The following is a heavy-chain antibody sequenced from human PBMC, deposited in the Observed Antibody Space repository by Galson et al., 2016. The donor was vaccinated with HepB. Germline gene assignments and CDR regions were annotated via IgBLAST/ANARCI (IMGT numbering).Heavy chain of an antibody. D-gene: IGHD5-12*01. CDR1: GFTFSHSA. CDR2: ISGNGGET. CDR3: AKGGHDSPFDP. V-gene: IGHV3-23*01. Sequence: SLRLSCAASGFTFSHSALTWIRQAPGKGLEWVSTISGNGGETFYADSVRGRFTTSRNNSWNTLSLQMNSLRAEHTALYYCAKGGHDSPFDPWGQGTLVTVSS. J-gene: IGHJ5*02.